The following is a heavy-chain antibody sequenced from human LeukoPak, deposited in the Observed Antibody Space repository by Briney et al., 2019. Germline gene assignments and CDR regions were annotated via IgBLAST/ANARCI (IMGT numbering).Heavy chain of an antibody. V-gene: IGHV4-31*03. J-gene: IGHJ5*02. CDR2: IYYSGST. CDR3: ARSRRVGWFDP. CDR1: GGSISSGGYY. Sequence: SETLSLTCTVSGGSISSGGYYWSWIRQHPGKGLEWIGYIYYSGSTYYNPSLKSRVTISVDMSKNQFSLKLSSVTAADTAVYYCARSRRVGWFDPWGQGTLVTVS. D-gene: IGHD5-24*01.